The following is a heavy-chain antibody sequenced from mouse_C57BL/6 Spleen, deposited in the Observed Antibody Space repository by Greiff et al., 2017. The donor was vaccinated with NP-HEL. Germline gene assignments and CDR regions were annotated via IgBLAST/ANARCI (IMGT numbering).Heavy chain of an antibody. D-gene: IGHD1-1*01. J-gene: IGHJ1*03. CDR3: TRDTGSSYYWYFDV. V-gene: IGHV1-15*01. CDR2: IDPETGGT. CDR1: GYTFTDYE. Sequence: VQLQQSGAELVRPGASVTLSCKASGYTFTDYEMHWVKQTPVHGLEWIGAIDPETGGTAYNQKFKGKAILTADKSSSTAYMELRSLTSEDSAVYYCTRDTGSSYYWYFDVWGTGTTVTVSS.